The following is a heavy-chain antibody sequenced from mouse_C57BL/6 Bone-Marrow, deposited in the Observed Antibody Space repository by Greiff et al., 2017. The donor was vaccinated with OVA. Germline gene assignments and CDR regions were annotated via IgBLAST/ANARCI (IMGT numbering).Heavy chain of an antibody. CDR2: IDPSDSYT. CDR3: ASYYYGSSSFAY. D-gene: IGHD1-1*01. CDR1: GYTFTSYW. Sequence: VQLKQPGAELVKPGASVKLSCKASGYTFTSYWMQWVKQRPGQGLEWIGEIDPSDSYTNYNQKFKGKATLTVDTSSSTAYMQLSSLTSEDSAAYYCASYYYGSSSFAYWGQGTLVTVSA. V-gene: IGHV1-50*01. J-gene: IGHJ3*01.